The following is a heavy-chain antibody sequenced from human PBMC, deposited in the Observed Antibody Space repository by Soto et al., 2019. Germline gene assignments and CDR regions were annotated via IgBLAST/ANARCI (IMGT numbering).Heavy chain of an antibody. D-gene: IGHD3-10*02. J-gene: IGHJ4*02. CDR1: GFTFNYYA. CDR2: ITGSGDRT. CDR3: AKDYRGCVVREFDY. Sequence: EVQLLESGGGLVQPGGSLRLSCAASGFTFNYYAMSWVRPAPGKELEWVSTITGSGDRTYYADSVKGRITISSDISKSTLYLQMNNLRAEDTALYYCAKDYRGCVVREFDYWGRGTLVTVSS. V-gene: IGHV3-23*01.